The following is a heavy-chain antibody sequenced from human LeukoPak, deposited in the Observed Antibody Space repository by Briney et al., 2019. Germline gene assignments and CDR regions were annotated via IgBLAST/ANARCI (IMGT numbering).Heavy chain of an antibody. V-gene: IGHV3-66*01. Sequence: GGSLRLSCAASGFTVSSNYMSWVRQAPGRGLEWVSVIYSGGSTYYADSVKGRFTISRDNSKNTLYLQMNSLRAEDTAVYYCARDSRRILPSDWGQGTLVTVSS. CDR3: ARDSRRILPSD. CDR1: GFTVSSNY. D-gene: IGHD2-15*01. CDR2: IYSGGST. J-gene: IGHJ4*02.